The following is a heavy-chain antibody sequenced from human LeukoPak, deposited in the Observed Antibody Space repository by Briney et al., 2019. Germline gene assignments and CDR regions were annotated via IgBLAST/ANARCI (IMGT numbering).Heavy chain of an antibody. V-gene: IGHV5-51*01. D-gene: IGHD3-10*01. CDR1: GYSFTSYW. CDR2: IYPGDSDT. Sequence: GESLKISCKGSGYSFTSYWIGWVRQMPGKGLEWMGIIYPGDSDTRYSPSLQGQVTISADKSISTAYLQWSSLKASDTAMYYCARHHYYGSGSYYTNWFDPWGQGTLVTVSS. J-gene: IGHJ5*02. CDR3: ARHHYYGSGSYYTNWFDP.